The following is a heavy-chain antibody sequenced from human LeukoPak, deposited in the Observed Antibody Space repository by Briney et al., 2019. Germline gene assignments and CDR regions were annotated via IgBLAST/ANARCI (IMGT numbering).Heavy chain of an antibody. CDR2: IKPDGTTK. V-gene: IGHV3-7*03. Sequence: PGRSLRLSCAASGFPFSSYSMTWVRQAPGKGLEWVANIKPDGTTKFYVDSVKGRFTISRDNALNSLYLQMNSLRAEDTAIYYCARSIPYGTTWYGRSDYWGQGTQVTVSS. J-gene: IGHJ4*02. CDR1: GFPFSSYS. D-gene: IGHD6-13*01. CDR3: ARSIPYGTTWYGRSDY.